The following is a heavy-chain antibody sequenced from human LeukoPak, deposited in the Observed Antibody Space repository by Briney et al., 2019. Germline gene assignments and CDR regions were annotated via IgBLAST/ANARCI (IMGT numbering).Heavy chain of an antibody. D-gene: IGHD2-15*01. CDR2: IKQDGSDK. V-gene: IGHV3-7*04. Sequence: GGSLRLSCAASGFTFNSYWISWVRQAPGKGLEWVANIKQDGSDKYYVDSVKGRFTISRDNAKNSLYLQMNSLRAEDTAVYYCARGYCSGYTCYSSYYYYYMDVWGQGTTVTVSS. CDR3: ARGYCSGYTCYSSYYYYYMDV. CDR1: GFTFNSYW. J-gene: IGHJ6*03.